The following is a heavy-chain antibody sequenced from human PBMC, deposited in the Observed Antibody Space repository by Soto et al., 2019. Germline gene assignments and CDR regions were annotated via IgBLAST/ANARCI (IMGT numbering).Heavy chain of an antibody. D-gene: IGHD6-6*01. CDR2: ISSSSSYI. V-gene: IGHV3-21*01. J-gene: IGHJ4*02. CDR1: GFTFSSYS. CDR3: ARDSGYTSSAGPFDY. Sequence: PGGSLRLSCAAFGFTFSSYSMNWVRQAPGRGLEWVSSISSSSSYIHYADSVKGRFTISRDNAKNSLYLQMNSLRAEDTAVYYCARDSGYTSSAGPFDYWGQGTLVTVSS.